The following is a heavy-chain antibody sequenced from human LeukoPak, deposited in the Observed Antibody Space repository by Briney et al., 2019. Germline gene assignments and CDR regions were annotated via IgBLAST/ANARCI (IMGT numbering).Heavy chain of an antibody. V-gene: IGHV1-2*02. J-gene: IGHJ4*02. CDR1: GYTFTGYY. D-gene: IGHD3-10*01. CDR2: INPNSGGT. Sequence: ASVKLSCKASGYTFTGYYMHWVRQAPGQGLEWMGWINPNSGGTKYAQKFQGRVTMTRDRSISPAYMELSRLRSDDTAVYYCARGRSGELTWAFTLDSWGQGTLVTVSS. CDR3: ARGRSGELTWAFTLDS.